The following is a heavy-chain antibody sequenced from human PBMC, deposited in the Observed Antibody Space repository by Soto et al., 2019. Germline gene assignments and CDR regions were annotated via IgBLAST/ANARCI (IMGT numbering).Heavy chain of an antibody. D-gene: IGHD3-10*01. CDR1: GYTFTSYA. CDR3: ARFSDRGSPLDS. Sequence: ASVKVSCKASGYTFTSYAIHWVRQAPGQRLEWMGWINAGNGNTKYSQKFQGRVTITRDTSASTAYMELSSLRSEDTAVKYCARFSDRGSPLDSWGQGTLVTVSS. J-gene: IGHJ4*02. CDR2: INAGNGNT. V-gene: IGHV1-3*01.